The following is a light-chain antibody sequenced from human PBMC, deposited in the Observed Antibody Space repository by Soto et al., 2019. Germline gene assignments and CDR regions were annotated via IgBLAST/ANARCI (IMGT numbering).Light chain of an antibody. J-gene: IGKJ1*01. CDR1: QTISSW. CDR3: HQYDNLPWT. Sequence: DIPLTQSPSTLSGSLLDRVTMXSRASQTISSWLAWYQQKPGKAPKLLIYKASTLKSGVPSRFSGSGSGTDFTLTISRLEPDDFAVYYCHQYDNLPWTFGQGTKV. CDR2: KAS. V-gene: IGKV1-5*03.